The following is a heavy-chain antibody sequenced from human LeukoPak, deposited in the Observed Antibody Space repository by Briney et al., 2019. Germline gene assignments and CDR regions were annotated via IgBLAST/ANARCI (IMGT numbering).Heavy chain of an antibody. CDR3: ARDSSGWSDY. J-gene: IGHJ4*02. CDR1: GGSISSYY. V-gene: IGHV4-59*12. Sequence: SETLSLTCTVSGGSISSYYWSWIRQPPGKGLEWIGYIYYSGSTNYNPSLKSRVTISVDTSKNQFSLKLSSVTAADTAVYYCARDSSGWSDYWGQGTLVTVSS. D-gene: IGHD6-19*01. CDR2: IYYSGST.